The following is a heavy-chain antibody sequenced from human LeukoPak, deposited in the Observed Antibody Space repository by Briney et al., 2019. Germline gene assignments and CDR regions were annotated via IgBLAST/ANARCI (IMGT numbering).Heavy chain of an antibody. V-gene: IGHV4-61*01. D-gene: IGHD3-3*01. CDR3: ARDFWSANKGYYYYMDV. CDR1: GYSISSGYY. CDR2: IYYSGST. Sequence: PSETLSLTCTVSGYSISSGYYWSWIRQPPGKGLEWIGYIYYSGSTNYNPSLKSRVTISVDTSKNQFSLKLSSVTAADTAVYYCARDFWSANKGYYYYMDVWGKGTTVTVSS. J-gene: IGHJ6*03.